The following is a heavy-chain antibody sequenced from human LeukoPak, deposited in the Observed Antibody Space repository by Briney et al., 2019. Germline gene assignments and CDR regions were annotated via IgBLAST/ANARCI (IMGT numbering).Heavy chain of an antibody. CDR2: IKQDVSEK. J-gene: IGHJ4*02. CDR1: EFTFSSYW. D-gene: IGHD6-19*01. V-gene: IGHV3-7*01. Sequence: GSLRLSCAASEFTFSSYWMSWVRQAPGKGLGWVSNIKQDVSEKYYVDSVKGRFTISRDNAKNSLYLQMNSLRAEDTAVYYCASDGSSGWHGAVDYWGQGTLVTVSS. CDR3: ASDGSSGWHGAVDY.